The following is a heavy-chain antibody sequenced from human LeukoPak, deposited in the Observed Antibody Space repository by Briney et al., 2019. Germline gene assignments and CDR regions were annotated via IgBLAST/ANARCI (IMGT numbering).Heavy chain of an antibody. J-gene: IGHJ4*02. CDR2: IYPGDSDA. V-gene: IGHV5-51*01. CDR3: ARLESPRTPDDY. CDR1: RHSFHSQW. D-gene: IGHD1/OR15-1a*01. Sequence: GESLKISCKGPRHSFHSQWIAWVRQMPGKGLEWMGIIYPGDSDARYSPSFQGQVTISAEKSISTAYLQWNSLKASDTAMYYCARLESPRTPDDYWGQGTLVTVSS.